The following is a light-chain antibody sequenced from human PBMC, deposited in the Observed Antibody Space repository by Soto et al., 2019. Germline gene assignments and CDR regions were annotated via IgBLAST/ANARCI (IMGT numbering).Light chain of an antibody. Sequence: DVQMTQSPSSLSASIGDRVTITCRASQGIGNYLACVQKKPGKAPRSLIYSTSTLQAGVPSRFSGSGSGTEISLTISSLQPQDFMTDYCPQYNTYPHTFCQGTLLEIK. V-gene: IGKV1-16*01. J-gene: IGKJ5*01. CDR2: STS. CDR1: QGIGNY. CDR3: PQYNTYPHT.